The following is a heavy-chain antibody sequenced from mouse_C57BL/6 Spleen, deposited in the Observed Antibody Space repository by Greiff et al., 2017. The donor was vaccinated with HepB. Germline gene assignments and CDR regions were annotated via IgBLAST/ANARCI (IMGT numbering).Heavy chain of an antibody. D-gene: IGHD2-3*01. CDR3: ARHEGGGWLHWYFDV. CDR2: FYPGSGSI. Sequence: QVHVKQSGAELVKPGASVKLSCKASGYTFTEYTIHWVKQRSGQGLEWIGWFYPGSGSIKYNEKFKDKATLTADKSSSTVYMELSRLTSEDSAVYFCARHEGGGWLHWYFDVWGTGTTVTVSS. CDR1: GYTFTEYT. V-gene: IGHV1-62-2*01. J-gene: IGHJ1*03.